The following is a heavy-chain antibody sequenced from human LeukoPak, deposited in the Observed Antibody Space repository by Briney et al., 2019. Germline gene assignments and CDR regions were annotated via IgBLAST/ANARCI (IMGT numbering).Heavy chain of an antibody. CDR1: GFTFSSYS. V-gene: IGHV3-21*01. J-gene: IGHJ6*03. CDR2: ISSSSSYI. Sequence: GGSLRLPCAASGFTFSSYSMNWVRQAPGKGLEWVLSISSSSSYIYYADSVKGRFTISRDNAKNSLYLQMNSLRDEDTAVYYCARSQRGYDILTGRYYYYYMDVWGKGTTVTVSS. D-gene: IGHD3-9*01. CDR3: ARSQRGYDILTGRYYYYYMDV.